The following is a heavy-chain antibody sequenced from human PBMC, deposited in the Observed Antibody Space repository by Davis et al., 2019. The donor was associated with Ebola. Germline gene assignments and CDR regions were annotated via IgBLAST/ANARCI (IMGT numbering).Heavy chain of an antibody. V-gene: IGHV4-39*02. CDR3: AREREVPAARMDV. J-gene: IGHJ6*02. CDR1: GGSISSSSYY. CDR2: TYYSGST. D-gene: IGHD2-2*01. Sequence: SETLSLTCTVSGGSISSSSYYWGWIRQPPGKGLEWIGSTYYSGSTYYNPSLKSRVTISVDTSKNQFSLKLSSVTAADTAVYYCAREREVPAARMDVWGQGTTVTVSS.